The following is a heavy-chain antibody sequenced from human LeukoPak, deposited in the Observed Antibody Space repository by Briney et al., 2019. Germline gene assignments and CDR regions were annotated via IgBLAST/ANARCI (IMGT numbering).Heavy chain of an antibody. CDR2: ISYDGSKK. CDR1: GFTFSSYA. Sequence: GGSLRLSCAASGFTFSSYAMHWVRQAPGKGLEWVAVISYDGSKKYYADSVKGRFTISRDNSKNTLYLQMNSLRAEDTAVYYCARDRAAAGTGYYFDYWGQGTLVTVSS. CDR3: ARDRAAAGTGYYFDY. V-gene: IGHV3-30-3*01. J-gene: IGHJ4*02. D-gene: IGHD6-13*01.